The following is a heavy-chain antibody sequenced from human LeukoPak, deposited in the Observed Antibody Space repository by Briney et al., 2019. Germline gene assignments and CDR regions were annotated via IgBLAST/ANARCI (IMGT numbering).Heavy chain of an antibody. D-gene: IGHD3-22*01. CDR3: ANPVSNYYDSSGYYWDWFDP. J-gene: IGHJ5*02. V-gene: IGHV3-23*01. Sequence: GGSLRLSCAASGFTFSSYAMSWVRQAPGNGLESVSAISGSGGSTYYADSVKRRFTISRDNSRNTRYLQMNSLTSKAMAVSYCANPVSNYYDSSGYYWDWFDPWGQGTLVTVSS. CDR2: ISGSGGST. CDR1: GFTFSSYA.